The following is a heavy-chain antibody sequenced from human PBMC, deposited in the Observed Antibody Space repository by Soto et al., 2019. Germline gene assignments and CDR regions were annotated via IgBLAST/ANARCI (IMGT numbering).Heavy chain of an antibody. CDR1: GHTLINYY. V-gene: IGHV1-46*01. CDR3: AINYYDSSAYLY. D-gene: IGHD3-22*01. J-gene: IGHJ4*02. CDR2: IDPSGNGT. Sequence: ASVKVSCKASGHTLINYYMHWVRQVPGQGLDWLGKIDPSGNGTSYAERFQGRITLTSDTSTNTVYVELSSLRSEDTAIYYCAINYYDSSAYLYWGQGTLVTVSS.